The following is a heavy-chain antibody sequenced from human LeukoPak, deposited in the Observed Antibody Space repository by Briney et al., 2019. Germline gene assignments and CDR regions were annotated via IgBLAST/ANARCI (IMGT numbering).Heavy chain of an antibody. CDR2: INPNSGGT. Sequence: ASVKVSCKASGYTFTGYYMHWVRQAPGQGLEWMGWINPNSGGTNYAQKFQGRVTMTRDTSISTAYMGLSRPRSDDTAVYYCARVELGSGDGYGDYWGQGTLVTVSS. J-gene: IGHJ4*02. CDR1: GYTFTGYY. D-gene: IGHD5-24*01. CDR3: ARVELGSGDGYGDY. V-gene: IGHV1-2*02.